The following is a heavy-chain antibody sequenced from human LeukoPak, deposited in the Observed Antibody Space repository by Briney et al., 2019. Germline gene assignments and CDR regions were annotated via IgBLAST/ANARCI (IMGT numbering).Heavy chain of an antibody. J-gene: IGHJ6*02. CDR3: ASSSTSTLNYYYGMDV. CDR1: GGSISSGGYY. Sequence: SETLSLTCTVSGGSISSGGYYWSWIRQHPGKGLEWIVYIYYSGSTYYNPSLKSRVTISVDTSKNQFSLKLSSVTAADTAVYYCASSSTSTLNYYYGMDVWGQGTTVTVSS. CDR2: IYYSGST. V-gene: IGHV4-31*03. D-gene: IGHD2-2*01.